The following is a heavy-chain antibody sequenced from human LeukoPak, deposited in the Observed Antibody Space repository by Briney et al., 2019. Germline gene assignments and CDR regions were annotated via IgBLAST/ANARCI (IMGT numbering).Heavy chain of an antibody. CDR2: IIPIFGTA. D-gene: IGHD3-10*01. CDR1: GGTFSSYA. J-gene: IGHJ2*01. V-gene: IGHV1-69*13. CDR3: AGESAKNWYFDL. Sequence: SVKVSCKASGGTFSSYAISWVRQAPGQRLEWMGGIIPIFGTANYAQKFQGRVTITADESTSTAYMELSSLRSEDTAVYYCAGESAKNWYFDLWGRGTLVTVSS.